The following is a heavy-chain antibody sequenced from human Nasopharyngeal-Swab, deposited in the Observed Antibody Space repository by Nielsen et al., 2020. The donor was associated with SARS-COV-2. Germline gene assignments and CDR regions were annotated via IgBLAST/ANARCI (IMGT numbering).Heavy chain of an antibody. D-gene: IGHD3-10*01. CDR1: GGSISSYY. V-gene: IGHV4-59*01. CDR2: IYYSGST. Sequence: SETLSLTCTVSGGSISSYYWSWIRQPPGKGLEWIGYIYYSGSTNYNPSLKSRVTISVDTSKNQFFLKLSSVTAADTAVYYCARDAGYGSGTGVDPWGQGTLVTVSS. CDR3: ARDAGYGSGTGVDP. J-gene: IGHJ5*02.